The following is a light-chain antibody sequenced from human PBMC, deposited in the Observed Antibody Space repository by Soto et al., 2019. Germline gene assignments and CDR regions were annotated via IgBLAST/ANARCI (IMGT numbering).Light chain of an antibody. Sequence: QSVRTQPASVSGSPGQSITISCTGTSSDVGAYDFVSWYQQHPDKAPKLMIYEVRNRPSGVSNRFSGSKSVNTATLTISGLQAEDEADYYCSSYKTSSTRVFGTGTKVTVL. J-gene: IGLJ1*01. CDR3: SSYKTSSTRV. CDR1: SSDVGAYDF. V-gene: IGLV2-14*03. CDR2: EVR.